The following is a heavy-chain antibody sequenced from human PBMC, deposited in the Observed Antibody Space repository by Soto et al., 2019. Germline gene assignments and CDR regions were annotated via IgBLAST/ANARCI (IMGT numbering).Heavy chain of an antibody. CDR2: INHSGSN. V-gene: IGHV4-34*01. CDR1: GGGFSGYY. D-gene: IGHD1-7*01. Sequence: SDTLSLTWAVYGGGFSGYYWSSFRQPPGKGREWIGEINHSGSNNSNKSLNSRVTLSVHTSNNQFSLKLRSVTAVDTAVYYCARGLSELPRSTRNWFDPWGQGTLVTVS. CDR3: ARGLSELPRSTRNWFDP. J-gene: IGHJ5*02.